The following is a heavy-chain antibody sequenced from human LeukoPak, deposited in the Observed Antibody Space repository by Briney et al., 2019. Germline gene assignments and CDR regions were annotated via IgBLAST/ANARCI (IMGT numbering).Heavy chain of an antibody. CDR1: GFTFSSYA. V-gene: IGHV3-30-3*01. D-gene: IGHD6-19*01. CDR3: ARDRTPGYSSGWRAFDI. Sequence: PGRSLRLSCAASGFTFSSYAMHWVRQAPGKGLEWVAVISYDGSNKYYADSVKGRFTISRDNSKNTLYLQMNSLRAEDTAVYYCARDRTPGYSSGWRAFDIWGQGTMVTVSS. J-gene: IGHJ3*02. CDR2: ISYDGSNK.